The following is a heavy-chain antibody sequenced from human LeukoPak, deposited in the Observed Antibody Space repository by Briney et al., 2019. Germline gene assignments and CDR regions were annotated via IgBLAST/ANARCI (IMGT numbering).Heavy chain of an antibody. J-gene: IGHJ4*02. CDR1: GGSISSGGYY. CDR3: ARATRRKPNDFWSGYYTLDY. Sequence: TLSLTCTVSGGSISSGGYYWSWIRQHPGKGLEWIEYIYYYGSTYYNPSLKSRVTISVDTSKNQFSLKLSSVTAADTAVYYCARATRRKPNDFWSGYYTLDYWGQGTLVTVSS. CDR2: IYYYGST. V-gene: IGHV4-31*03. D-gene: IGHD3-3*01.